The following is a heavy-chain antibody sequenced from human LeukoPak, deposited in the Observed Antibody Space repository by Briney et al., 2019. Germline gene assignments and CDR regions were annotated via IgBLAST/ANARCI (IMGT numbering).Heavy chain of an antibody. Sequence: PGGSLRLSCVASTFSLSSHSMNWLRRAPGKGLEWVSSISYSSSYIYYADSVRGRFTISGDNAKSSLYLQMNSLRAEDTAVYYCARSTTVVTPGYRGQGTLVTVSS. CDR1: TFSLSSHS. CDR3: ARSTTVVTPGY. V-gene: IGHV3-21*01. J-gene: IGHJ4*02. D-gene: IGHD4-23*01. CDR2: ISYSSSYI.